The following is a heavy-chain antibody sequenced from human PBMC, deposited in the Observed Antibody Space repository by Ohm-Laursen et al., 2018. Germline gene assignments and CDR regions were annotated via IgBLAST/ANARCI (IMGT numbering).Heavy chain of an antibody. CDR3: AKVFRAELPDY. CDR2: ISSSSSYI. D-gene: IGHD1-26*01. Sequence: SLRLSCAASGFTFSTYSMNWVRQAPGKGLEWVSSISSSSSYIYYADSVKGRFTISRDNSKNTLYLQMNSLRAEDTAVYYCAKVFRAELPDYWGQGTLVTVSS. V-gene: IGHV3-21*04. CDR1: GFTFSTYS. J-gene: IGHJ4*02.